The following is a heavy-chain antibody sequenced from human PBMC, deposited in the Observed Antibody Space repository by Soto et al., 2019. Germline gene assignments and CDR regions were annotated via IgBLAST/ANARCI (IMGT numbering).Heavy chain of an antibody. V-gene: IGHV3-33*01. Sequence: GGSLRLSCAASGFTFSSYGMHWVRQAPGKGLEWVAVIWYDGSNKYYADSVKGRFTISRDNSKNTLYLQMNSLRAEDTAVYYCARVLAAAGNYYYYGMDVWGRGTTVTVSS. CDR2: IWYDGSNK. CDR3: ARVLAAAGNYYYYGMDV. CDR1: GFTFSSYG. D-gene: IGHD6-13*01. J-gene: IGHJ6*02.